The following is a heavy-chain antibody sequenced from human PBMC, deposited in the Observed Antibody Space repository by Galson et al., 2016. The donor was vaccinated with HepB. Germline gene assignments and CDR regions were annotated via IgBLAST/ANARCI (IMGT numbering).Heavy chain of an antibody. CDR3: ARPRLGIQTWSKYYYYGFDV. D-gene: IGHD5-18*01. V-gene: IGHV3-33*01. J-gene: IGHJ6*04. Sequence: SLRLSCAASGFTFSNYGMHWVRQAPGKGLEWVAVIYYDGSSKHHADSVKGRFTISRDNSKNTLYLQMNSLRAEDTAVYYCARPRLGIQTWSKYYYYGFDVWGKGTTVTVSS. CDR1: GFTFSNYG. CDR2: IYYDGSSK.